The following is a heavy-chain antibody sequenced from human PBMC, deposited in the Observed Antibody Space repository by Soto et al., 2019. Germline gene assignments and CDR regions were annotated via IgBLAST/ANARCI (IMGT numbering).Heavy chain of an antibody. D-gene: IGHD3-22*01. V-gene: IGHV1-69*01. CDR3: AREEGYYYDPGAWFDP. Sequence: QVQLVQSGAEVKKPGSSVKVSCKASGGTFSSYAITWVRQAPGQGLEWMGGIIPIFGTANYAQKFQGRVTITADESTSTGYMELSSLRSEDTAVYYCAREEGYYYDPGAWFDPWGQGTLVTVSS. J-gene: IGHJ5*02. CDR1: GGTFSSYA. CDR2: IIPIFGTA.